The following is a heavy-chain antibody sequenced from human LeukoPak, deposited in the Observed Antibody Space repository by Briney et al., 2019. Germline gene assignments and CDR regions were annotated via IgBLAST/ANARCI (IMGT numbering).Heavy chain of an antibody. Sequence: SETLSLTCTVSVGSISSYYWSWIRQPAGKGLEWIGRIYTSGSTNYNPSLKSRVTMSVDTSKNQFSLKLSSVTAADTAVYYCARDTWGSSSPYYYYYMDVWGKGTTVTVSS. J-gene: IGHJ6*03. CDR1: VGSISSYY. CDR3: ARDTWGSSSPYYYYYMDV. CDR2: IYTSGST. V-gene: IGHV4-4*07. D-gene: IGHD6-6*01.